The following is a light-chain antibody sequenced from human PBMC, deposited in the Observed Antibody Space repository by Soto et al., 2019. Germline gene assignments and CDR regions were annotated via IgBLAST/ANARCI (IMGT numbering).Light chain of an antibody. J-gene: IGKJ4*01. Sequence: EIVLTQSPGTLSLSPGERATLSCRASQSVGNNYLAWYQQKPGQAPRFLIYDASSRPTGIPDRFSGSGSGTEFTLTISRLEPEDFAVYYCQQYGSTPLTFGGGTKVEIK. CDR1: QSVGNNY. CDR3: QQYGSTPLT. V-gene: IGKV3-20*01. CDR2: DAS.